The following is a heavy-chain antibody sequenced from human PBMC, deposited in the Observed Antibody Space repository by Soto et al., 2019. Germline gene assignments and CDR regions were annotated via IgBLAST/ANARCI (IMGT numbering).Heavy chain of an antibody. J-gene: IGHJ4*02. CDR3: ARGGMEPFDY. CDR1: VFNLGIYW. Sequence: QPGGSLRLSCAASVFNLGIYWMHWVRQAPGKGLVWVSRINDYGTTINYAESVEGRFTISRDDAKSEVYLQMNNLRAEDTAVYYCARGGMEPFDYWGQGAMVTVSS. D-gene: IGHD1-1*01. V-gene: IGHV3-74*01. CDR2: INDYGTTI.